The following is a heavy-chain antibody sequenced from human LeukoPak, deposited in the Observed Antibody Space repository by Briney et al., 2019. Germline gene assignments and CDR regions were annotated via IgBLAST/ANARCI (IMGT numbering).Heavy chain of an antibody. Sequence: SETLSLTCTVSGGSISSYYWSWIRQPPGKGPEWIGYIYYSGSTNYNPSLKSRVTISVDTSKNQFTLKLNSVTAADTAVYYCARDYDSSGYYWSWGQGTLVTVSS. CDR2: IYYSGST. CDR3: ARDYDSSGYYWS. V-gene: IGHV4-59*01. CDR1: GGSISSYY. D-gene: IGHD3-22*01. J-gene: IGHJ4*02.